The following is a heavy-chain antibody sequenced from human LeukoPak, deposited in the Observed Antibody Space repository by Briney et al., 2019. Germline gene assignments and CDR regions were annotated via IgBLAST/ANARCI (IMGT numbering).Heavy chain of an antibody. CDR3: ARDSPWRDYHDY. Sequence: GSLRLSCSASGFTFSSYWMSWVRQAPGKGLEWGANIKQDGSEKYYVDSVKGRFTISRDNAKNSLYMQMNSLRAEDTAVYYCARDSPWRDYHDYWGQGTLVTVSS. CDR1: GFTFSSYW. CDR2: IKQDGSEK. J-gene: IGHJ4*02. V-gene: IGHV3-7*03.